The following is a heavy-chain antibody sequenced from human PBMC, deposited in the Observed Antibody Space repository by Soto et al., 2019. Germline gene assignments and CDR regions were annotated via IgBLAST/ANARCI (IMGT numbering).Heavy chain of an antibody. Sequence: GGSLRLSCSASGFTFSSYAMSWVRQAPGKGLEWVSAISGSGGSTYYADSMKGRFTISRDNAKNSLYLQMSSLRAEDTALYYCARHGGTPDLYFDYWGQGTPVTVSS. J-gene: IGHJ4*02. D-gene: IGHD3-16*01. CDR1: GFTFSSYA. V-gene: IGHV3-23*01. CDR3: ARHGGTPDLYFDY. CDR2: ISGSGGST.